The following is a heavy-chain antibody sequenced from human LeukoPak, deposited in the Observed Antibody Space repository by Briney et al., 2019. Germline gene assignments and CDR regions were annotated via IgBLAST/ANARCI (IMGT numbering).Heavy chain of an antibody. J-gene: IGHJ5*02. D-gene: IGHD3-3*01. CDR1: GGSISSYY. CDR2: IYYSGST. CDR3: ARVLRFLEWLSGDNWFDP. Sequence: SETLSLTCTVSGGSISSYYWSWIRQPPGKGLEWIGYIYYSGSTNYNPSLKSRVTISVDTSKNQFSLELSSVTAADTAVYYCARVLRFLEWLSGDNWFDPWGQGTLVTVSS. V-gene: IGHV4-59*01.